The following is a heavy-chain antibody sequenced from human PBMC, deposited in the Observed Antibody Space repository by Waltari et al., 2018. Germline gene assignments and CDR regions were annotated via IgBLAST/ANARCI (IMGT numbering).Heavy chain of an antibody. J-gene: IGHJ4*02. CDR3: ARGRAAAGPYYFDY. CDR1: GYSISSGYS. V-gene: IGHV4-38-2*02. Sequence: QVQLQESGPGLVKPSETLSLTCTVSGYSISSGYSLCWILRPPGKGLEWIGSIYHSGSTYYNPSLKSRVTISVDTSKNQFSLKLSSVTAADTAVYYCARGRAAAGPYYFDYWGQGTLVTVSS. D-gene: IGHD6-13*01. CDR2: IYHSGST.